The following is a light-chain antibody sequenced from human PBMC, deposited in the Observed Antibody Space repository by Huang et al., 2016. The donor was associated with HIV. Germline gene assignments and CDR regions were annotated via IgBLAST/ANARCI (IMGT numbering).Light chain of an antibody. V-gene: IGKV4-1*01. CDR1: QSLLKGSNNKNY. Sequence: DIVMTQSPDSLVVSLGERATINCKSSQSLLKGSNNKNYLAWYQQKAGQPPKLRIYWASTRGSGVPDRFSGRGSGTDFTLTISSLQAEDVAVYYCHQYYTTLRTFGQGTKVEV. J-gene: IGKJ1*01. CDR3: HQYYTTLRT. CDR2: WAS.